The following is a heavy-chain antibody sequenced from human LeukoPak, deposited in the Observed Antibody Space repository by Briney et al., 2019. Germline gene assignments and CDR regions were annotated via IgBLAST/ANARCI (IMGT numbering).Heavy chain of an antibody. CDR1: GFTFSSYA. V-gene: IGHV3-30-3*01. Sequence: GGSLRLSCAASGFTFSSYAMHWVRQAPGKGLEGVAVISYDGSNKYYADSVKGRFTISRDNSKNTLYLQMNSLRAEDTAVYYCATGGSTGWFDPWGQGTLVTVSS. D-gene: IGHD1-14*01. J-gene: IGHJ5*02. CDR2: ISYDGSNK. CDR3: ATGGSTGWFDP.